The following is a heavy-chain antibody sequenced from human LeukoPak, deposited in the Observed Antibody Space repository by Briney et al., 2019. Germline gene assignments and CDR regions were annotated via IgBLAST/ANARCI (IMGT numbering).Heavy chain of an antibody. Sequence: PSETLSLTCTVSGGSISSYYWSWIRQPPGQGLEWIGRSYTSGSPNYNPSLKGRVTMSVDTSKNQFSLKLSSVTAADTAVYYCARSGGSGFQLDNWGQGTLVTVSS. D-gene: IGHD3-16*01. CDR2: SYTSGSP. CDR1: GGSISSYY. CDR3: ARSGGSGFQLDN. V-gene: IGHV4-4*07. J-gene: IGHJ4*02.